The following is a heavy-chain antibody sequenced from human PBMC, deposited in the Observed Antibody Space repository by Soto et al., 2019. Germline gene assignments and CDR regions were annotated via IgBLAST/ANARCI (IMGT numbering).Heavy chain of an antibody. Sequence: SVKVSCKASGGTLSSYTISWVRQAPGQGLEWMGRIIPILGIPNYAQKFQGRVTITADKSTSTAYMELSSLRSEDTAVYYCARFRGSYGMDVWGQGTTVTVSS. J-gene: IGHJ6*02. CDR2: IIPILGIP. CDR1: GGTLSSYT. CDR3: ARFRGSYGMDV. D-gene: IGHD3-10*01. V-gene: IGHV1-69*02.